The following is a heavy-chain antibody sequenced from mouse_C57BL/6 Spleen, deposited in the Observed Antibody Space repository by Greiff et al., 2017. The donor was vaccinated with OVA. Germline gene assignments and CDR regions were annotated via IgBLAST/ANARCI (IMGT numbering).Heavy chain of an antibody. D-gene: IGHD2-3*01. CDR2: IHPNSGST. V-gene: IGHV1-64*01. CDR3: ARSYDGYYSYYFDY. J-gene: IGHJ2*01. Sequence: QVQLKQSGAELVKPGASVKLSCKASGYTFTSYWMHWVKQRPGQGLEWIGMIHPNSGSTNYNEKFKSKATLTVDKSSSTAYMQLSSLTSEDSAVYYCARSYDGYYSYYFDYWGQGTTLTVSS. CDR1: GYTFTSYW.